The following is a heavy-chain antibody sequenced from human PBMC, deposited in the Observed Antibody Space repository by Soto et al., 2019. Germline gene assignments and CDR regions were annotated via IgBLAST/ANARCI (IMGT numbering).Heavy chain of an antibody. CDR1: GFTFGDYA. CDR2: IRSKAYGGTT. V-gene: IGHV3-49*03. CDR3: TRRLFITMVRGAPFDY. Sequence: GGSLRLSCTASGFTFGDYAMSWFRQAPGKGLEWVGFIRSKAYGGTTEYAASVKGRFTISRDDSKSIAYLQMNSLKTEDTAVYYCTRRLFITMVRGAPFDYWGQGTLVTVSS. D-gene: IGHD3-10*01. J-gene: IGHJ4*02.